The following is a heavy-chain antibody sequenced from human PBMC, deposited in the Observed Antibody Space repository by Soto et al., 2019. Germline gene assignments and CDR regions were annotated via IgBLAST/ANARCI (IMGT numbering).Heavy chain of an antibody. D-gene: IGHD2-2*01. Sequence: ASVKVSCKASGGTFSSYAISWVRQAPGQGLEWMGGIIPIFGTANYAQKFQGRVTITADESTSTAYMELSSLRSEDTAVYYCARRQLLGLSSHPNWFDPWGQGTLVTVSS. J-gene: IGHJ5*02. CDR3: ARRQLLGLSSHPNWFDP. CDR2: IIPIFGTA. V-gene: IGHV1-69*13. CDR1: GGTFSSYA.